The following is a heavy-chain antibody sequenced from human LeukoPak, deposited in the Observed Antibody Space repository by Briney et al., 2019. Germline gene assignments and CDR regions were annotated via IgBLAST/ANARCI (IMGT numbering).Heavy chain of an antibody. CDR2: ISGSGGST. CDR3: VKDIQLST. Sequence: PGGSLRLSCAASGFTFSNSAMSWVRQAPGKGLDWVSVISGSGGSTYYADSVKGRYTISRDNSKNTLYLQMNSLRAEDTAVYYCVKDIQLSTWGLGTMVTVSS. J-gene: IGHJ3*01. CDR1: GFTFSNSA. D-gene: IGHD5-24*01. V-gene: IGHV3-23*01.